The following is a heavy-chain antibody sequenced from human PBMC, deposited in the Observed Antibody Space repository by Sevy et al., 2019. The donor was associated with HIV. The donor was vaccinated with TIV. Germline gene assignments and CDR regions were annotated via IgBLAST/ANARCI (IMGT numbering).Heavy chain of an antibody. D-gene: IGHD3-9*01. CDR1: GFTFSSYS. V-gene: IGHV3-48*02. J-gene: IGHJ3*02. CDR2: ISSSSSTI. Sequence: GGSLRLSCAASGFTFSSYSMNWVRQAPGKGLEWVSYISSSSSTIYYADSVKGRFTISRDNAKNSLYLQMNSLRDEDTAGYYCARGAYKYLTGDAFDIWGQGTMVTVSS. CDR3: ARGAYKYLTGDAFDI.